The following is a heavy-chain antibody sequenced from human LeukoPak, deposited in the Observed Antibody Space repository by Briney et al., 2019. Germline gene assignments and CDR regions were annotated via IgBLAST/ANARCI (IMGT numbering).Heavy chain of an antibody. CDR2: IRYDGSNK. J-gene: IGHJ4*02. Sequence: PGGSLRLSCAASGFTFSSYGMHWVRQAPGKGLEWVAFIRYDGSNKYYADSVKGRFTISRDNSKNTLYLQMNGLRAEDTAVYYCAAEFGLLNRLFDYWGQGTLVTVSS. CDR3: AAEFGLLNRLFDY. D-gene: IGHD3-10*01. CDR1: GFTFSSYG. V-gene: IGHV3-30*02.